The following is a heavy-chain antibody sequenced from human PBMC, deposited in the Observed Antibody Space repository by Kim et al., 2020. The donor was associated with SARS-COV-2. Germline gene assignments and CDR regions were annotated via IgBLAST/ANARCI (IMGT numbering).Heavy chain of an antibody. Sequence: ASVKVSCKASGYNFVDFGISWVRQAPGQGLEWMGWISAYYGSTHYAQKFQGRVTMTTDTSTNTAYMELRSLRSNDTAVYFCVREGEVPGAIYFLYCGQGT. J-gene: IGHJ1*01. D-gene: IGHD6-19*01. CDR3: VREGEVPGAIYFLY. V-gene: IGHV1-18*01. CDR1: GYNFVDFG. CDR2: ISAYYGST.